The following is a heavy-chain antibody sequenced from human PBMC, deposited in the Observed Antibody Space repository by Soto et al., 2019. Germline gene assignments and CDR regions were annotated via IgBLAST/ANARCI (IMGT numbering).Heavy chain of an antibody. D-gene: IGHD6-13*01. Sequence: QVLLVQSSAEVKKPGSSVKVSCKASGGTFTSTAFSWVRQAPGQGLEWMGGIIPVLGTPNYAQKFQARLTVTADASTPTVRMELSSLRSDDTAVYYCASSAGLDHLLNYYGLNVWGQGTTVTVS. CDR2: IIPVLGTP. CDR3: ASSAGLDHLLNYYGLNV. CDR1: GGTFTSTA. J-gene: IGHJ6*02. V-gene: IGHV1-69*01.